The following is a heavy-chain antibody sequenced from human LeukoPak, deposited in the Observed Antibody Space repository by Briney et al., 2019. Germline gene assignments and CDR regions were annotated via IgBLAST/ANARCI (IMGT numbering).Heavy chain of an antibody. Sequence: GGSLRLSCAASGFTFNDFSDYYLSWIRQAPGKGLEWVSYISISVSTISHADSVKGRFAISRDNAKKSLSLQMDSLRAEDPAVYYCAAGYGSGSYSVWGQGTLVTVSS. D-gene: IGHD3-10*01. J-gene: IGHJ4*02. CDR3: AAGYGSGSYSV. V-gene: IGHV3-11*01. CDR1: GFTFNDFSDYY. CDR2: ISISVSTI.